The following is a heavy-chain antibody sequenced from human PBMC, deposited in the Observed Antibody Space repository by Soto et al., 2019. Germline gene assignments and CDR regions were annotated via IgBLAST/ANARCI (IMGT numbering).Heavy chain of an antibody. J-gene: IGHJ4*02. V-gene: IGHV2-5*02. CDR2: LYWDDDK. CDR1: GFSISTRGVG. CDR3: ARRRQGYNYYFDY. D-gene: IGHD1-1*01. Sequence: QITLKESGPTLVKPTQTLTLTCTFSGFSISTRGVGVGWIRQPPGKALEWLALLYWDDDKRYSPYLKSRLTSPKPPSKRQVVLTMTDVDPVDTATYYCARRRQGYNYYFDYWGQETLVTVSS.